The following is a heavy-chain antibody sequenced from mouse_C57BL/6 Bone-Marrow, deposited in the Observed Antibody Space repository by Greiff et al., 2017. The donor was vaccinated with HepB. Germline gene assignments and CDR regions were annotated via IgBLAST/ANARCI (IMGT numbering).Heavy chain of an antibody. Sequence: EVKLVESGGGLVQPGGSLKLSCAASGFTFSDYYMYWVRQTPEKRLEWVAYISNGGGITYYPDTVKGRFTISRDTAKHTLYLQMSLLKSEDTAMYSCARLYSYGSSLSYYAMDYWGQGTSVTVSS. V-gene: IGHV5-12*01. D-gene: IGHD1-1*01. CDR3: ARLYSYGSSLSYYAMDY. J-gene: IGHJ4*01. CDR1: GFTFSDYY. CDR2: ISNGGGIT.